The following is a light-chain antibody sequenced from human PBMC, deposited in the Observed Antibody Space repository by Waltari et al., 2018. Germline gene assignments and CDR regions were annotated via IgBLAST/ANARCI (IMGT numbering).Light chain of an antibody. CDR3: CSYAGSSILI. CDR1: SSSVGSYNL. V-gene: IGLV2-23*02. J-gene: IGLJ2*01. Sequence: QSALTQPAPVSGPPGQSITISCTGTSSSVGSYNLVSRYQHHPGKPPKPMIDEVPKRPSGVSNRFSGSKSGNTASLTISGLQAEDEADYYCCSYAGSSILIFGGGTKLTVL. CDR2: EVP.